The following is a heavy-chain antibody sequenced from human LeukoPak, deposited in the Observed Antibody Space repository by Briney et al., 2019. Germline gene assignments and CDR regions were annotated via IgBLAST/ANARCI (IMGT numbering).Heavy chain of an antibody. CDR3: AREKDYDFWSGYYWNAFDI. Sequence: PGGSLRLSCAASGLTVSSNYMCWVRQAPGKGLEWVSVIYSGGSTYYADSVKGRFTISRDNSKDTLYLQMNSLRAEDTAVYYCAREKDYDFWSGYYWNAFDIWGQGTMVTVS. J-gene: IGHJ3*02. CDR2: IYSGGST. D-gene: IGHD3-3*01. V-gene: IGHV3-66*02. CDR1: GLTVSSNY.